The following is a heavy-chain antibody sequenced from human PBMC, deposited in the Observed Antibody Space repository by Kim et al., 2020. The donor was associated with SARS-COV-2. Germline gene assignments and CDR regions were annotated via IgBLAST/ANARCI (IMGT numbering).Heavy chain of an antibody. CDR2: IKQDGSEK. V-gene: IGHV3-7*03. CDR3: ARDKERVRYFDWLGGGMDV. Sequence: GGSLRLSCAASGFTFSSYWMSWVRQAPGKGLEWVANIKQDGSEKYYVDSVKGRFTISRDNAKNSLYLQMNSLRAEDTAVYYCARDKERVRYFDWLGGGMDVWGQGTTVTVSS. J-gene: IGHJ6*02. D-gene: IGHD3-9*01. CDR1: GFTFSSYW.